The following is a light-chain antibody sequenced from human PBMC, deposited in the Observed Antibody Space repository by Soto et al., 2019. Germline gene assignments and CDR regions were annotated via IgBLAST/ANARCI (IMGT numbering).Light chain of an antibody. J-gene: IGLJ3*02. V-gene: IGLV1-40*01. CDR3: QSYDISLSGPWV. Sequence: QSVLTQPPSVSGAPGQRVTISCTGSSSNIGAGYDVHWYQQRPGTAPKLLIFGNTNRPSGVPDRFSASRSGSSASLAITGLQAEDEADYYCQSYDISLSGPWVFGGGTKLTVL. CDR2: GNT. CDR1: SSNIGAGYD.